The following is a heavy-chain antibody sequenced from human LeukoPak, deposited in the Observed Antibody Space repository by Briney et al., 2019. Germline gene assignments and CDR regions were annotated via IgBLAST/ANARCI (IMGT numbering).Heavy chain of an antibody. CDR1: GFTFDDYA. V-gene: IGHV3-9*01. Sequence: GGSLRLSCAASGFTFDDYAMHWVRQAPGKGLEWVSGLNWNSGGIVYADSVKGRFTISRDNAKNSLYLQMNSLRAEDTAVYYCARGASVAGIRDAFDIWGQGTMVTVSS. CDR2: LNWNSGGI. D-gene: IGHD6-19*01. J-gene: IGHJ3*02. CDR3: ARGASVAGIRDAFDI.